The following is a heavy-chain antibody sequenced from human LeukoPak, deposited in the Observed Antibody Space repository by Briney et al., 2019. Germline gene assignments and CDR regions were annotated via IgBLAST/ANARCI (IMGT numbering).Heavy chain of an antibody. CDR2: IYSSGSA. V-gene: IGHV4-39*01. CDR3: QSRYLEWLLEY. Sequence: SETLSLTCTVSGGSINSNNYYWGWIRRPPGKGLEWIGSIYSSGSAYYNPSLKSRVTISVATSKNQFSLRLSSVTAADTAVYYCQSRYLEWLLEYWGQGTLVTVSS. D-gene: IGHD3-3*01. CDR1: GGSINSNNYY. J-gene: IGHJ4*02.